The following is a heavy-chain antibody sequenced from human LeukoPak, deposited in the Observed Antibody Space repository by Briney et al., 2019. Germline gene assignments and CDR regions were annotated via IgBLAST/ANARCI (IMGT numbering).Heavy chain of an antibody. CDR1: KFPFGSYD. CDR2: ISYDGSNK. Sequence: GESLRLSCAASKFPFGSYDMHWVRQAPGKGLEWVTLISYDGSNKYYADSVKARFTISRDNYKNTLFLQMTSVRAEDTALYYCAKDRRIGDRRRGWKDRYFGSWGQGTLVTVSS. D-gene: IGHD1-1*01. J-gene: IGHJ4*02. CDR3: AKDRRIGDRRRGWKDRYFGS. V-gene: IGHV3-30*18.